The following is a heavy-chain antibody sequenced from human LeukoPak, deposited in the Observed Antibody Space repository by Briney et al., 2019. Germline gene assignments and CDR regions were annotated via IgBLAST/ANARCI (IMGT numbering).Heavy chain of an antibody. CDR3: ARHRGRVTTVTLGWFDP. CDR2: IYPGDSDT. D-gene: IGHD4-11*01. J-gene: IGHJ5*02. Sequence: GESLKISCKGSGYSFTSYWIGWVRQMPGKGLEWMGIIYPGDSDTRYSPSFQGQVTISADKSISTAYLQWSSLKASDTAMYYCARHRGRVTTVTLGWFDPWGQGTLVTVSS. V-gene: IGHV5-51*01. CDR1: GYSFTSYW.